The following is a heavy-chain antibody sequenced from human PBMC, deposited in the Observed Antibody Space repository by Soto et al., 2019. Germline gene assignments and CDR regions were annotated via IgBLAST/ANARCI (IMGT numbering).Heavy chain of an antibody. D-gene: IGHD4-17*01. V-gene: IGHV3-74*01. CDR1: GFTFSRYW. CDR2: INSDGSST. Sequence: GGSLRLSCAASGFTFSRYWMHWVRQAPGKGLVWVSRINSDGSSTTYADSVKGRFTISRDNAKNTLYLQMNSLRAEDTAVYYCAKEQNDYGDPDAFDIWGQGTMVTVSS. CDR3: AKEQNDYGDPDAFDI. J-gene: IGHJ3*02.